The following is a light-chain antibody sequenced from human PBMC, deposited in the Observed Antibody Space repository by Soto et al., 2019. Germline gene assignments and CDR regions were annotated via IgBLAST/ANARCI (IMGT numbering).Light chain of an antibody. V-gene: IGKV3-20*01. CDR1: QSLAGNY. Sequence: EIVLVQSPGTLSLSPGERATLSCRASQSLAGNYLAWYQQKPGQAPRLLNDGASTRATGTPDRFSGSGSGTDFTLTISRLEPEDFAVYYCQQYGTSPPLTFGGGTKVEIK. J-gene: IGKJ4*01. CDR2: GAS. CDR3: QQYGTSPPLT.